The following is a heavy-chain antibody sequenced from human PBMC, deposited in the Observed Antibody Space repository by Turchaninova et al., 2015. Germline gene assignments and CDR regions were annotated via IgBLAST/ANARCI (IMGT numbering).Heavy chain of an antibody. J-gene: IGHJ4*02. CDR3: ARGGTDY. CDR2: INPNSGDT. V-gene: IGHV1-2*02. CDR1: GYTFTGYY. Sequence: QVQLVQSGAEVKKPGASVKVACKASGYTFTGYYIHWVRQAPGKGLGWMGWINPNSGDTNYAQRFQGRGTMTWDTSISTAYMEFNRLRSDDTAVYYCARGGTDYWGQGTLVTVSS.